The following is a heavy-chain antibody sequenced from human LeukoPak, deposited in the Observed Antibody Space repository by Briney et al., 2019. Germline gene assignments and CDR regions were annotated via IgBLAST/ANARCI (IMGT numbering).Heavy chain of an antibody. J-gene: IGHJ4*02. CDR2: IYYSGST. V-gene: IGHV4-39*01. CDR3: ARRRVTVYFDY. D-gene: IGHD2-21*02. Sequence: PSETLSLTCTVSGGSISSSSYYWGWIRQPPGKGLEWIGSIYYSGSTYYNPSLKSRVTISVDTSKNQFSLKLSSVTAADTAVYYCARRRVTVYFDYWGQGTLVTVSS. CDR1: GGSISSSSYY.